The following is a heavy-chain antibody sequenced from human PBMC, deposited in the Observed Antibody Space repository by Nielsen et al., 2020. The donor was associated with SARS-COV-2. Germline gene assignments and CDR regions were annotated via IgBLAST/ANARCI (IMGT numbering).Heavy chain of an antibody. V-gene: IGHV3-33*01. Sequence: GGSLRLSCAASGFTFSSYGTHWVRQAPGKGLEWVAVIWYDGSNKYYADSVKGRFTISRDNSKNTLYLQMNSLRAEDTAVYYCAREGIVGATTGLDYWGQGTLVTVSS. CDR1: GFTFSSYG. CDR2: IWYDGSNK. J-gene: IGHJ4*02. CDR3: AREGIVGATTGLDY. D-gene: IGHD1-26*01.